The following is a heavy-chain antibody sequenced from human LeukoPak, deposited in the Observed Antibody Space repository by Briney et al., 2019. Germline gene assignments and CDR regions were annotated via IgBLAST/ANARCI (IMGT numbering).Heavy chain of an antibody. J-gene: IGHJ5*02. CDR3: ARERRTGVRFDP. CDR1: GYTFTGYF. CDR2: INPNSGGT. D-gene: IGHD7-27*01. V-gene: IGHV1-2*02. Sequence: ASVKVSCKASGYTFTGYFIHWVRQAPGQGLEWMGWINPNSGGTNYAQKFQGRVTMTRDMSTSTVYMELSSLRSEDTAVYYCARERRTGVRFDPWGQGTLVTVSS.